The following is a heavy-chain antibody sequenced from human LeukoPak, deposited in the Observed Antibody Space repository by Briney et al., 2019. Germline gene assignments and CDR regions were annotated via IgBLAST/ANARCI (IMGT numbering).Heavy chain of an antibody. J-gene: IGHJ4*02. V-gene: IGHV3-64D*09. CDR3: VKDVRGSYAFEY. CDR2: INDKGGRT. CDR1: GFTFSRYA. Sequence: QPGGSLRLSCSASGFTFSRYAMHWVRQAPGKGLEYVSGINDKGGRTHYGDSVKGRFSISRDNSKNTLHLQMSTLRAEDTALYYCVKDVRGSYAFEYWGQGILVTVAS. D-gene: IGHD1-26*01.